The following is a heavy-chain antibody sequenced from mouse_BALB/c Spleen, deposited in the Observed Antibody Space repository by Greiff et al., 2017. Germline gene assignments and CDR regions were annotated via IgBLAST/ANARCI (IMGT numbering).Heavy chain of an antibody. J-gene: IGHJ4*01. V-gene: IGHV2-9-2*01. CDR1: GFSLTSYD. CDR2: IWTGGGT. D-gene: IGHD1-1*01. CDR3: VRDRGLLRYAMDY. Sequence: VQLKQSGPGLVAPSQSLSITCTVSGFSLTSYDISWIRQPPGKGLEWLGVIWTGGGTNYNSAFMSRLSISKDNSKSQVFLKMNSLQTDDTAIYYCVRDRGLLRYAMDYWGQGTSVTVSS.